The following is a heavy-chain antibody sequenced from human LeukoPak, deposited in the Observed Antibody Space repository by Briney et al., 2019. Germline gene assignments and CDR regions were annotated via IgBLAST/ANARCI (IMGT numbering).Heavy chain of an antibody. Sequence: ASVKVSCKASGYTFSDYYMHWVRQAPGQGLEWMGWINPNNGDTNYAQKFRGRVTLTRDTSLTTAYMQLSRLRSDDTAAYYCAGGITTRHFYYGVDVWGQGTTVTVSS. V-gene: IGHV1-2*02. J-gene: IGHJ6*02. CDR1: GYTFSDYY. D-gene: IGHD3-22*01. CDR3: AGGITTRHFYYGVDV. CDR2: INPNNGDT.